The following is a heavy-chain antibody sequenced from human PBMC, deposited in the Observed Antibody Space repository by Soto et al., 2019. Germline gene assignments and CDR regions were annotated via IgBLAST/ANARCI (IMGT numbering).Heavy chain of an antibody. V-gene: IGHV1-18*01. CDR3: ARDLAVALIDY. CDR1: DYTFTSYG. D-gene: IGHD6-19*01. CDR2: ISAYNGNT. J-gene: IGHJ4*02. Sequence: GASVKVSCKASDYTFTSYGISWVRQAPGQGLEWMGWISAYNGNTKYAQKFQGRVTMTTDTSTSTAYMELRSLRSDDTAVYHCARDLAVALIDYWGQGTLVTVSS.